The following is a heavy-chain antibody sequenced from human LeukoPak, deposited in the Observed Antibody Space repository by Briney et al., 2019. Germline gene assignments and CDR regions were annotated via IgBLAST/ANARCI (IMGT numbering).Heavy chain of an antibody. CDR2: INAGNGNT. Sequence: GASVKVSCKASGYIFTDFAMHWVRQAPGQRLEWMGWINAGNGNTEYSQRFQGRVTITRDTSASTAYMELSSLRSEDTAVYYCARGPDRGNWFDPWGQGTLVTVSS. J-gene: IGHJ5*02. CDR3: ARGPDRGNWFDP. CDR1: GYIFTDFA. V-gene: IGHV1-3*01.